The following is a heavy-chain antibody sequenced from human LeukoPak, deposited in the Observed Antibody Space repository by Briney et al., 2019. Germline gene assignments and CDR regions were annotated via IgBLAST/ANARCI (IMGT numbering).Heavy chain of an antibody. Sequence: SETLSLTCTVSGGSISSYYWSWIRQPPGKGLERIGYIYYSGSTNYNPSLKSRVTISVDTSKNQFSLKLSSVTAADTAVYYCTRGYGDDAFDIWGQGTMVTVSS. V-gene: IGHV4-59*01. CDR2: IYYSGST. CDR1: GGSISSYY. D-gene: IGHD4-17*01. J-gene: IGHJ3*02. CDR3: TRGYGDDAFDI.